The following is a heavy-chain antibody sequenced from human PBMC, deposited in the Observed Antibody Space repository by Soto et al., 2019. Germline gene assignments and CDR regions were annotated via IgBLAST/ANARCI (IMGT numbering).Heavy chain of an antibody. V-gene: IGHV1-69*06. J-gene: IGHJ3*02. D-gene: IGHD2-15*01. CDR3: ARPRSQYSTGGSCYWIWDASDI. CDR2: IIPIFGTA. CDR1: GGTFSSYA. Sequence: SVKVSCKASGGTFSSYAISWVRQAPGQGLEWMGGIIPIFGTANYAQKFQGRVTITADKSTSTAYMELSSLRSEDTAVYYCARPRSQYSTGGSCYWIWDASDIWG.